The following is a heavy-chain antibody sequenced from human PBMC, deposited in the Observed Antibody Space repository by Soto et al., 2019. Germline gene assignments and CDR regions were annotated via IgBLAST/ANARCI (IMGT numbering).Heavy chain of an antibody. CDR1: GFTFRSYS. Sequence: GGSLRLSCVASGFTFRSYSFHWVRQAPGRGLEWVALVSYVGDNKYYAESIKGRFTVSRDNLKNMVFLQMDSLTPDDTALYYCARDGGQSGYYDAFDIWGQGTGVTVS. CDR2: VSYVGDNK. CDR3: ARDGGQSGYYDAFDI. D-gene: IGHD3-22*01. J-gene: IGHJ3*02. V-gene: IGHV3-30*01.